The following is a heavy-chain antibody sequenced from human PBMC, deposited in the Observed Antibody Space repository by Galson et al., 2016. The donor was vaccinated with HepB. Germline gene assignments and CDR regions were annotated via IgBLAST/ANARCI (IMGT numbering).Heavy chain of an antibody. CDR1: GYTFTDYY. CDR3: ARDPGYCIGGVCYFDY. V-gene: IGHV1-2*02. J-gene: IGHJ4*02. D-gene: IGHD2-8*02. Sequence: SVKVSCKASGYTFTDYYMHWVRQAPGQGLEWMGWINPNSGGTNYAEKFQGRVTMTRDTSISTAYMELSRLRSDDTAVYFCARDPGYCIGGVCYFDYWGQGTLVTVSS. CDR2: INPNSGGT.